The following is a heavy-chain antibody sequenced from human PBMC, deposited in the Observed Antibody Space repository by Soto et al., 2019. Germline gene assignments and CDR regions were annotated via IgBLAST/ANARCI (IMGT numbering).Heavy chain of an antibody. CDR2: ISAYNGDT. Sequence: ASVKVSCKASGYTFISYGISWVRQAPGQGPEWMGWISAYNGDTKYAQKLQGRVTMTTDTSTSTTYMEVRSLRSDDTAVYYFASSQADSYYSYGMGVWGQGTTVTVSS. J-gene: IGHJ6*02. CDR3: ASSQADSYYSYGMGV. CDR1: GYTFISYG. V-gene: IGHV1-18*01.